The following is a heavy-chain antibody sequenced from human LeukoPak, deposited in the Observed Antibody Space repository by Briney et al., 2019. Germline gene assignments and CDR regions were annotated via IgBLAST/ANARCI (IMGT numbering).Heavy chain of an antibody. J-gene: IGHJ4*02. CDR2: IIYSGTT. D-gene: IGHD3-22*01. V-gene: IGHV4-39*01. CDR3: ARHFYDSSGYRRDYYFDY. Sequence: SETLSLTCTVSGGSVTSTSYYWGWIRQPPGKGLDWIVSIIYSGTTYSNPSLKSRITTSLDTSKNQFSLRLTSVTAADTAVYCCARHFYDSSGYRRDYYFDYWGQGILVTVSS. CDR1: GGSVTSTSYY.